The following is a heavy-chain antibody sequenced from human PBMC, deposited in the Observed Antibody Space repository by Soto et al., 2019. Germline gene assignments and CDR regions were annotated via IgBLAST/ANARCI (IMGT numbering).Heavy chain of an antibody. V-gene: IGHV1-69*13. D-gene: IGHD2-15*01. CDR3: ARMVGAMFSANFDY. CDR2: IIPIFGTA. CDR1: GYTFTSYG. Sequence: GASVKVSCKASGYTFTSYGISWVRQAPGQGLEWMGGIIPIFGTANYAQKFQGRVTITADESTSTAYMELSSLRSEDTAVYYCARMVGAMFSANFDYWGQGTLVTVSS. J-gene: IGHJ4*02.